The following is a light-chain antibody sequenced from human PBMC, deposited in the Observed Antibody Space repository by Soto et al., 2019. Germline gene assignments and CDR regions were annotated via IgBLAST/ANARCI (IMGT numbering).Light chain of an antibody. CDR3: QQYGSSPSIT. CDR1: QSVRSSY. V-gene: IGKV3-20*01. J-gene: IGKJ5*01. CDR2: GAS. Sequence: EIVLTQSPDTLSLSPGESATLSCRASQSVRSSYLAWYQQTPGQTPRLLIYGASTRATGIPARFSGSGSGTDFTLTISRLEPEDFAVYYCQQYGSSPSITFGQGTRLEIK.